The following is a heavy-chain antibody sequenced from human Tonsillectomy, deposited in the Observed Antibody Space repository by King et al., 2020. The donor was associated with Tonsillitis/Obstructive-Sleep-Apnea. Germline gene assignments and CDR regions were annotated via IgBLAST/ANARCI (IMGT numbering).Heavy chain of an antibody. J-gene: IGHJ2*01. CDR2: ISSSSSYT. D-gene: IGHD2-2*01. V-gene: IGHV3-11*05. Sequence: VQLVESGGGLVKPGGSLRLSCAASGFTFSDYYMSWIRQAPGKGLEWVSYISSSSSYTNNADSVKGRFTISRDNAKNSLYLQMNSLRAEDTAVYYCAGAVVPAAPWTYWYFDLWGRGTLVTVSS. CDR3: AGAVVPAAPWTYWYFDL. CDR1: GFTFSDYY.